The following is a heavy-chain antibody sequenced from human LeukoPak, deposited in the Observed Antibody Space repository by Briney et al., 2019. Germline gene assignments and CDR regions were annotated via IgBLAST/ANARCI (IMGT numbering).Heavy chain of an antibody. CDR2: IKFEGSDP. Sequence: GGSLRLSCTASGLILSSYGMHWVRQAPGKGLEWVAFIKFEGSDPKYADSVKGRFTISRDNSKNTLYLQMNSLRSEDRAVYYCAKDPARLALWELPLLDYFDYWGQRTLVTVSS. J-gene: IGHJ4*02. V-gene: IGHV3-30*02. CDR1: GLILSSYG. D-gene: IGHD1-26*01. CDR3: AKDPARLALWELPLLDYFDY.